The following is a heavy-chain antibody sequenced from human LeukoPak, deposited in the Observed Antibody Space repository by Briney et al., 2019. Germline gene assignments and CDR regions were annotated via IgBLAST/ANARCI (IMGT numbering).Heavy chain of an antibody. CDR1: GGSIDTYY. CDR2: VFHTGST. J-gene: IGHJ4*02. D-gene: IGHD5-24*01. CDR3: ARDPDGYKLFDY. V-gene: IGHV4-59*01. Sequence: SETLSLTCTVSGGSIDTYYWNWIRQPPGKGLEWIGYVFHTGSTNYNPSLKSRVTISVDTSKNQFSLKLSSVTAADTAVYYCARDPDGYKLFDYWGQGTLVTVSS.